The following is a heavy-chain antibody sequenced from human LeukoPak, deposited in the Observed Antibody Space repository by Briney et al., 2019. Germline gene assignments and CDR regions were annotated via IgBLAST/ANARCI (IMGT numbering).Heavy chain of an antibody. Sequence: PSETLSLTCAVYGGSFSGYYWSRIRQPPGKGLEWIGEINHSGSTNYNPSLKSRVTISVDTSKNQFSLKLSSVTAADTAVYYCARGGPSSGPYSSGWYSPLFAEPWFDPWGQGTLVTVSS. CDR1: GGSFSGYY. CDR2: INHSGST. CDR3: ARGGPSSGPYSSGWYSPLFAEPWFDP. V-gene: IGHV4-34*01. D-gene: IGHD6-19*01. J-gene: IGHJ5*02.